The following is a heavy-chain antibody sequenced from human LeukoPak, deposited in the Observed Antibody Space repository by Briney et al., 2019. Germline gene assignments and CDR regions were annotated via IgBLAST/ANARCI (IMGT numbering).Heavy chain of an antibody. Sequence: GGSLRLSCAASGVTFSRDTMHWVREAPGKGLEWVAGISYEGNNKYNADSVKGRFSTSRDNSKKTLYLQMDSLRVEDTAVYYCARDRIAVATYSFDCWGQGTLVTVSS. CDR3: ARDRIAVATYSFDC. CDR1: GVTFSRDT. CDR2: ISYEGNNK. V-gene: IGHV3-30-3*01. D-gene: IGHD6-19*01. J-gene: IGHJ4*02.